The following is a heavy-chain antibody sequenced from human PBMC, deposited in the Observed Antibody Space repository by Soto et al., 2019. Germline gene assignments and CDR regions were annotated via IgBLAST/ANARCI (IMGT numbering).Heavy chain of an antibody. Sequence: QVQLVESGGGVVQPGRSLRLSCAASGFTFSLYGMHWVRQAPGKGLEWVAVLWYDGSNTYYADSVKGRFTISRDNSKNTLYLQMNSRRAEDTAVYYCASSRSGDSSCYYPGTLAYWGQGTLVTVSS. CDR1: GFTFSLYG. V-gene: IGHV3-33*01. J-gene: IGHJ4*02. CDR3: ASSRSGDSSCYYPGTLAY. D-gene: IGHD3-22*01. CDR2: LWYDGSNT.